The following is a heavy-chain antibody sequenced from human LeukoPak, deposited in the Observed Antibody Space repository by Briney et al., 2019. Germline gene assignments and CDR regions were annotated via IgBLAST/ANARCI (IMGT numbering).Heavy chain of an antibody. Sequence: SETLSLTCTVSGGSISSYYWSWIRQHPGKGLEWIGYIYYSGSTNYNPSLKSRVTMSVDTSKNQFSLKLSSVTAADTALYYCARVHLYSSSWYGIDYWGQGTLVTVSS. CDR3: ARVHLYSSSWYGIDY. V-gene: IGHV4-59*01. CDR1: GGSISSYY. CDR2: IYYSGST. J-gene: IGHJ4*02. D-gene: IGHD6-13*01.